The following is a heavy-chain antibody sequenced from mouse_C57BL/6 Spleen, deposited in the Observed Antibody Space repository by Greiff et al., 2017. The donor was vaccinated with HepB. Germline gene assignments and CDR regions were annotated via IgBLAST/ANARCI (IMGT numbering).Heavy chain of an antibody. D-gene: IGHD1-1*01. CDR1: GYSITSGYY. Sequence: VQLKESGPGLVKPSQSLSLTCSVTGYSITSGYYWNWIRQFPGNKLEWMGYISYDGSNNYNPSLKNRISITRDTSKNQFFLKWNSVTTEDTATYYCARDYYGSSWDYWGQGTTLTVSS. J-gene: IGHJ2*01. CDR2: ISYDGSN. V-gene: IGHV3-6*01. CDR3: ARDYYGSSWDY.